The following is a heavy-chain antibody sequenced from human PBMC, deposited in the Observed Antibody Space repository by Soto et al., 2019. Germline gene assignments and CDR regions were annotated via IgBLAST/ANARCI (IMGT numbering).Heavy chain of an antibody. CDR3: ARCAIWFREFPRINWFDP. Sequence: PSETLSLTCTVSGGSISSGGYYWSWIRQHPGKGLEWIGYIYYSGSTYYNPSLKSRVTISVDTSKNQFSLKLSSVTAADTAVYYCARCAIWFREFPRINWFDPWGQGTLVTVSS. J-gene: IGHJ5*02. CDR1: GGSISSGGYY. D-gene: IGHD3-10*01. V-gene: IGHV4-31*03. CDR2: IYYSGST.